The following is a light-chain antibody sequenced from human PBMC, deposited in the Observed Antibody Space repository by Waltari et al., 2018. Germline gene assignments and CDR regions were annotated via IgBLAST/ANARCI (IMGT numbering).Light chain of an antibody. V-gene: IGLV1-40*01. Sequence: QSVLTQPPSVSGAPGQRVTISCTGTSSNIGAAYDAHWYQQLPGTAPKLLIFAHSNRPSESRDRFAVSKSGTSASLAITGLQAEDEADYYCQSFDSSLGGYVFGTGTKVTVL. CDR3: QSFDSSLGGYV. CDR1: SSNIGAAYD. J-gene: IGLJ1*01. CDR2: AHS.